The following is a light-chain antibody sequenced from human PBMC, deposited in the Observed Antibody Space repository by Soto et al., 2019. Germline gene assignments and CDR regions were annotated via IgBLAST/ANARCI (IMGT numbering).Light chain of an antibody. CDR3: QQYDSSHPVT. V-gene: IGKV3-20*01. Sequence: EIVFTQSPGTLSLSPGERATLSFRASQSVSSSDLAWYQQKPGQAPRLLIYGASSRDTGIPDRFSGSGSGTDFTLTISRLEPEDFELYYCQQYDSSHPVTFGQGTKVEIK. CDR1: QSVSSSD. J-gene: IGKJ1*01. CDR2: GAS.